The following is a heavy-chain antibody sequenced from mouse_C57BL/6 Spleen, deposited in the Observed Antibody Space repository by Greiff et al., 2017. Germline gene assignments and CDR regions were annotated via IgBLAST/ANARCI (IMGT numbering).Heavy chain of an antibody. J-gene: IGHJ4*01. V-gene: IGHV1-42*01. CDR1: GYSFTGYY. CDR2: INPSTGGT. CDR3: ARAGDCGNRGRAMDY. Sequence: EVQGVESGPELVKPGASVKISCKASGYSFTGYYMNWVKQSPEKSLEWIGEINPSTGGTTYKQQFKAKATFTVDKSYSTAYRQLKSLTSEDSAVXCCARAGDCGNRGRAMDYGGQGTSVTVSS. D-gene: IGHD2-1*01.